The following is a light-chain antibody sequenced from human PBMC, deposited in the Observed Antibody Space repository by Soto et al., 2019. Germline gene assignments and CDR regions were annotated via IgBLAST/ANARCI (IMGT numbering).Light chain of an antibody. CDR2: DND. Sequence: QSVLTQPPSVSAAPGQKVTISCSGSSSNIGNNYVPWYQQLPGTAPKLLIYDNDKRPSGISDRFSGSKSGTSATLGITGLQTGDEADYYCGTWDVSLSGEVFGGGTQLTVL. V-gene: IGLV1-51*01. CDR3: GTWDVSLSGEV. CDR1: SSNIGNNY. J-gene: IGLJ3*02.